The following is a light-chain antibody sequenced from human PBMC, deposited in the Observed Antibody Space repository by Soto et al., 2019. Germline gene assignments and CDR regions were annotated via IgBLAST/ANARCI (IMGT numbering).Light chain of an antibody. J-gene: IGKJ1*01. Sequence: DIQMTQSPSSLSASVGDRVTIACRASQGISNYLVWYQQKPGKVPKLLIYAASTLQSGVPSRFRGSGYGTDFTLTISSPQPEDVATYYCQKYNGAQWTFGQGTKVEIK. CDR1: QGISNY. CDR2: AAS. V-gene: IGKV1-27*01. CDR3: QKYNGAQWT.